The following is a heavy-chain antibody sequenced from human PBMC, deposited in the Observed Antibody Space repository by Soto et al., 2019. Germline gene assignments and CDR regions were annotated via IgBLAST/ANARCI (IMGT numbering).Heavy chain of an antibody. Sequence: ASVKVSCKASGYTFTSYAMHWVRQAPGQRLEWMGWINAGNGNTKYSQKFQGRVTITRDTSASTAYMELSSLRSEDTAVYYCARGTTVDIVATYYFDYWGQGTLVTVS. CDR1: GYTFTSYA. D-gene: IGHD5-12*01. CDR3: ARGTTVDIVATYYFDY. CDR2: INAGNGNT. J-gene: IGHJ4*02. V-gene: IGHV1-3*01.